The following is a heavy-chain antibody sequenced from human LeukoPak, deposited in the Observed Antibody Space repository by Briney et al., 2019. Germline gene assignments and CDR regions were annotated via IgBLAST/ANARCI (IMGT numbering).Heavy chain of an antibody. CDR3: ARSRLVVVPAANWFDP. CDR1: GFTFSSYG. D-gene: IGHD2-2*01. V-gene: IGHV3-33*01. J-gene: IGHJ5*02. CDR2: IWYDGSNK. Sequence: GGSLRLSCAASGFTFSSYGMHWVRQAPGKGLEWVAVIWYDGSNKYYADSVKGRFTNSRDNSKNTLYLQMNSLRAEDTAVYYCARSRLVVVPAANWFDPWGQGTLVTVSS.